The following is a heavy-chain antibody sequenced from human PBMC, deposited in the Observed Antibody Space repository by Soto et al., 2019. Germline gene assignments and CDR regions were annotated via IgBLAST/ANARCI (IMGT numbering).Heavy chain of an antibody. D-gene: IGHD5-12*01. J-gene: IGHJ4*02. CDR1: GYTFTSYE. CDR2: ISPSDGST. CDR3: ARDRRDGYNTFDY. V-gene: IGHV1-46*01. Sequence: ASVKVSWEASGYTFTSYEMYWVRQAPGQGLEWMGIISPSDGSTTYAQKFQGRVTMTRDTSTSTVYMELSSLRSEDTAVYYCARDRRDGYNTFDYWGQGTLVTVSS.